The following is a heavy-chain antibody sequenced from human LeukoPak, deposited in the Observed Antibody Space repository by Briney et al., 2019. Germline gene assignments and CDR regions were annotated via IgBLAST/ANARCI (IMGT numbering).Heavy chain of an antibody. J-gene: IGHJ4*02. CDR3: ASSTGAVVS. V-gene: IGHV3-74*01. D-gene: IGHD3-22*01. CDR2: VNPDGSST. Sequence: PGGSLRLSCAASGFTFSSYWMHWVRQAPGKGLVWVSRVNPDGSSTAYADSVKGRFTISRDNAKNTLHLQMNSLRAEDTAVYYCASSTGAVVSWGQGTLVTVSS. CDR1: GFTFSSYW.